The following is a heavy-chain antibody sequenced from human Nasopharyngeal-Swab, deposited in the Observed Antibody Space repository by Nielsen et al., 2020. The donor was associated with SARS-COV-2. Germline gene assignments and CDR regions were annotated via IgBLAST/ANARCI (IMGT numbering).Heavy chain of an antibody. V-gene: IGHV3-64D*06. CDR3: GAYYYGSGTDFDY. D-gene: IGHD3-10*01. Sequence: LKIPCSASGFTFSSYAMHWVRQAPGKGLEYVSAISSNGGSTYYADSVKGRFTISRDNSKNTLYLQMSSLRAEDTAVYYCGAYYYGSGTDFDYWGQGTLVTVSS. CDR1: GFTFSSYA. J-gene: IGHJ4*02. CDR2: ISSNGGST.